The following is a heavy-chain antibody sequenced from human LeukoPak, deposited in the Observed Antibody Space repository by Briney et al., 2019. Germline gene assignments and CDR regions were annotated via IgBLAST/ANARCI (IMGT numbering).Heavy chain of an antibody. CDR3: AKDHTIFGVVTHDY. Sequence: TGGSLRPSCAASGFTFSSYAMSWVRQAPGKGLEWVPAISGSGGSTYYADSVKGRFIISRDNSKNTLYLQMNSLRAEDTAVYYCAKDHTIFGVVTHDYWGQGTLVTVSS. J-gene: IGHJ4*02. D-gene: IGHD3-3*01. CDR2: ISGSGGST. V-gene: IGHV3-23*01. CDR1: GFTFSSYA.